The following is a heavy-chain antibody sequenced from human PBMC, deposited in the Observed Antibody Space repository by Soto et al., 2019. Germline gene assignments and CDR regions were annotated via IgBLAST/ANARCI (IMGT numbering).Heavy chain of an antibody. V-gene: IGHV3-30*18. Sequence: HHAGSLNHTCSGTEFTYSSEGMHWFRQAPGKGLEWVAVISYDGSYQYYVDSVKGRFTISRDNSKNTLYLQMNSLRAEDTAVYYCAKHEISNTIRGDAFNLWGQGTMVTVSS. CDR2: ISYDGSYQ. CDR3: AKHEISNTIRGDAFNL. J-gene: IGHJ3*01. D-gene: IGHD4-4*01. CDR1: EFTYSSEG.